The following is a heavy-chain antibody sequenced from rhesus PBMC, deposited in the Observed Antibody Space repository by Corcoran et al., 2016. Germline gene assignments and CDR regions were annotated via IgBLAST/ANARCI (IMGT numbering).Heavy chain of an antibody. CDR1: GGSISRSNW. CDR2: IYGSCGST. Sequence: QVQLPESGPAVVKPSETLSLTCAVSGGSISRSNWWSWLRQSPGKGLDGIGGIYGSCGSTEYNPSLKSRVTISIDTSKNQFSLKLSSVTAADTAVYYCARHGCTCSGCYEYGLDSWGQGVVVTVSS. CDR3: ARHGCTCSGCYEYGLDS. V-gene: IGHV4-93*02. J-gene: IGHJ6*01. D-gene: IGHD2-21*01.